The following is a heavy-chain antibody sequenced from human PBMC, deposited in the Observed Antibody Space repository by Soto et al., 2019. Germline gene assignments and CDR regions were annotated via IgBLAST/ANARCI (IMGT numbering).Heavy chain of an antibody. D-gene: IGHD6-6*01. Sequence: GGYLRLSCATSGFTFSSYAMSWVRPAPGEGLGWVSAISGSGGSTYYADSVKGRFTISRDNSKNTLCLEMNSLRAEDTAVYYCAKDLGGVFLDETYYFDFWGQGTLVTVSS. CDR3: AKDLGGVFLDETYYFDF. V-gene: IGHV3-23*01. CDR1: GFTFSSYA. CDR2: ISGSGGST. J-gene: IGHJ4*02.